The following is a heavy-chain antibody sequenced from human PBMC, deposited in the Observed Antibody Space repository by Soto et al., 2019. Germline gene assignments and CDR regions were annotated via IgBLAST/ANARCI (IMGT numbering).Heavy chain of an antibody. D-gene: IGHD2-15*01. CDR2: IIPIFGTA. J-gene: IGHJ6*02. Sequence: SVKVSCKASGGTFSSYAISWVRQAPGQGLEWMGGIIPIFGTANYAQKFQGRVTITADKSTSTAYMELSSLRSEDTAVYYCATEIDCSGGSCDDYYYGMDVWGQGTTVTVSS. V-gene: IGHV1-69*06. CDR1: GGTFSSYA. CDR3: ATEIDCSGGSCDDYYYGMDV.